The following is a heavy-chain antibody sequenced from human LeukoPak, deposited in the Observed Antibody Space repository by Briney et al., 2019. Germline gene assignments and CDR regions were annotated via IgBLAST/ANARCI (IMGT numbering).Heavy chain of an antibody. CDR2: INPSGGST. CDR3: ARGWYYGSGIAGGLDC. J-gene: IGHJ4*02. CDR1: GYTFTSYY. V-gene: IGHV1-46*01. Sequence: ASVKVSCKASGYTFTSYYMHWVRQAPGQGLEWMGIINPSGGSTSYAQKFQGRVTMTRDMSTSTVYMELSSLRSEDTAVYYCARGWYYGSGIAGGLDCWGQGTLVTVSS. D-gene: IGHD3-10*01.